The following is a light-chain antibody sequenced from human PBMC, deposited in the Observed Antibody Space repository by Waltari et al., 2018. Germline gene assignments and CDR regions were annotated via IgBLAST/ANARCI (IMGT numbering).Light chain of an antibody. Sequence: SYVLTQPPSVSVAPGETARITCWGNNIGTKSVPWYQRKPGQAPVLVISYDSGRRSGIPERFSGSNSGNTATLTISRVEAGDEAEYFCQVWDANNEPGVFGTGTEVTVL. CDR1: NIGTKS. CDR3: QVWDANNEPGV. V-gene: IGLV3-21*04. CDR2: YDS. J-gene: IGLJ1*01.